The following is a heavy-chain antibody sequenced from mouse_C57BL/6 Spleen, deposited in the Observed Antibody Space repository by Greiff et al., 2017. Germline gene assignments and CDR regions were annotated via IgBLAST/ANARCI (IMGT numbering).Heavy chain of an antibody. Sequence: EVQRVESGGDLVKPGGSLKLSCAASGFTFSSYGMSWVRQTPDKRLEWVATISSGGSYTYYPDSVKGRFTISRDNAKNTLYLQMSSLKSEDTAMYYCARHEDYGNYEYFDVWGTGTTVTVSS. CDR3: ARHEDYGNYEYFDV. V-gene: IGHV5-6*01. D-gene: IGHD2-1*01. CDR1: GFTFSSYG. CDR2: ISSGGSYT. J-gene: IGHJ1*03.